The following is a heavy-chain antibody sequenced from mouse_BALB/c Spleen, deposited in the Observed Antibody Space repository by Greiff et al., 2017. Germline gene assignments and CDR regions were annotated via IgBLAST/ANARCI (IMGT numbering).Heavy chain of an antibody. CDR3: ARGAIYYDYDGYAMDY. V-gene: IGHV14-3*02. CDR1: GFNIKDTY. D-gene: IGHD2-4*01. J-gene: IGHJ4*01. Sequence: EVKLVESGAELVKPGASVKLSCTASGFNIKDTYMHWVKQRPEQGLEWIGRIDPANGNTKYDPKFQGKATITADTSSNTAYLQLSSLTSEDTAVYYCARGAIYYDYDGYAMDYWGQGTSVTVSS. CDR2: IDPANGNT.